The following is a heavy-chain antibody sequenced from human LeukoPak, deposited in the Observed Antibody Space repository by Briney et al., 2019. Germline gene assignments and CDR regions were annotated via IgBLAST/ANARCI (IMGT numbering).Heavy chain of an antibody. CDR2: IRQDGSEK. D-gene: IGHD5-18*01. V-gene: IGHV3-7*01. CDR1: GFTFSSYW. J-gene: IGHJ4*02. CDR3: ARSKGGYSYGSDY. Sequence: GGSLRLSCAASGFTFSSYWMNWVRQAPGKGLEWVANIRQDGSEKYYVDSVKGRFTISRDNAKNSLYLQMNSLRAEDTAVYYCARSKGGYSYGSDYWGQGTLVTVSP.